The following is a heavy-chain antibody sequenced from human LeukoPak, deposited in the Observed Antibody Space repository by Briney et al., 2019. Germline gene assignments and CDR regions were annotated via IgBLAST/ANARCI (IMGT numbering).Heavy chain of an antibody. CDR3: ARIGGGTYYSGSSGSYADY. CDR2: ISSSGSTI. CDR1: GFTFSDYY. D-gene: IGHD3-22*01. V-gene: IGHV3-11*01. J-gene: IGHJ4*02. Sequence: KPVGSLRLSCAASGFTFSDYYMSWSRQAPGKGLGWVSYISSSGSTIYYADSVTGRFTISRDNAKNSLYLQMNSLRAEDTAVYYCARIGGGTYYSGSSGSYADYWGQGTPVTVSS.